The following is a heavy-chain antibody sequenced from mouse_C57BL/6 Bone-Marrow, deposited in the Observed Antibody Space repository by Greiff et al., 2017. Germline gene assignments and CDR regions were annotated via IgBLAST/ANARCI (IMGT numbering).Heavy chain of an antibody. V-gene: IGHV1-67*01. D-gene: IGHD1-1*01. Sequence: VQLQQSGPELVRPGVSVKISCKGSGYTFTDYAMHWVKQSHAKSLEWIGVISTYYGDASYNQKCKDKATMTVDKSSSTAYMELARLTSEYSAVYYCARTYYYGRSYVLYFDVWGTGTTVTVSS. CDR3: ARTYYYGRSYVLYFDV. J-gene: IGHJ1*03. CDR2: ISTYYGDA. CDR1: GYTFTDYA.